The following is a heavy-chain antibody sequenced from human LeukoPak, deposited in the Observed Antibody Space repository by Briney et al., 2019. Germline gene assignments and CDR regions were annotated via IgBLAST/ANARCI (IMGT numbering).Heavy chain of an antibody. Sequence: SETLSLTCTVSGYSISSGYYWGWIRPPPGKGLEWIGSIYHSGSTYYNPSLKSRVTISVDTSKNQFSLKLSSVTAADTAVYYCARVISGWYLFDYWGQGTLVTVSS. CDR1: GYSISSGYY. CDR2: IYHSGST. J-gene: IGHJ4*02. CDR3: ARVISGWYLFDY. D-gene: IGHD6-19*01. V-gene: IGHV4-38-2*02.